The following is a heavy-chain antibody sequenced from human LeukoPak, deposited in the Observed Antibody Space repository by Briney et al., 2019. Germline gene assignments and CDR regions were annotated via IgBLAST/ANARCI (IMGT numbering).Heavy chain of an antibody. D-gene: IGHD6-19*01. V-gene: IGHV5-51*01. CDR2: IYPGDSDT. CDR1: QYHFISYW. J-gene: IGHJ4*02. CDR3: ARRGSGWYVDY. Sequence: VESLQMPCFGSQYHFISYWIGGAGPMPGKGLEWMGIIYPGDSDTRYSPSFQGQVSISVDKSISTAYLQWSSLKASDTAMYYCARRGSGWYVDYWGQGTLVTVSS.